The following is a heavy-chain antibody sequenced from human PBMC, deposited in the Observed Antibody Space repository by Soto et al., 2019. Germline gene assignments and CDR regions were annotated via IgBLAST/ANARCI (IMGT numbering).Heavy chain of an antibody. D-gene: IGHD3-22*01. J-gene: IGHJ5*02. CDR1: GGTFSSYA. Sequence: GASVKVSCKASGGTFSSYAISWVRQAPGQGLEWMGGIIPIFGTANYAQKFQGRVTITADESTGTAYMELSSLRSEDTAVYYCASSGGYDDSSGYYYWFDPWGQGTLVTVSS. V-gene: IGHV1-69*13. CDR3: ASSGGYDDSSGYYYWFDP. CDR2: IIPIFGTA.